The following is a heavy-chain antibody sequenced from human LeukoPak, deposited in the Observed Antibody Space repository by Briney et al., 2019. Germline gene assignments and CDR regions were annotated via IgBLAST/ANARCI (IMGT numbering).Heavy chain of an antibody. CDR2: INSDGSSI. J-gene: IGHJ4*02. CDR1: GFTFSSYW. CDR3: ARDPGIVATMGYFDY. Sequence: GGSLRLSCAASGFTFSSYWMHWVRQAPGKGLVWVSRINSDGSSISYADSVKGRFTISRDNAKNTLYLQMNSLRAEDTAVYYCARDPGIVATMGYFDYWGQGTLVTVSS. D-gene: IGHD5-12*01. V-gene: IGHV3-74*01.